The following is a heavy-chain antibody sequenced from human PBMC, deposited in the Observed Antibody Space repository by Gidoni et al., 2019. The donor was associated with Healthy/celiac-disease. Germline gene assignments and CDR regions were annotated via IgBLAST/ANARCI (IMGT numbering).Heavy chain of an antibody. CDR2: IYYSGST. J-gene: IGHJ4*02. V-gene: IGHV4-30-4*01. CDR1: GGSISSGDYY. Sequence: QVQLQESGPGLVKPSQTLSLTCTVSGGSISSGDYYWSWIRQPPGKGLEWIGYIYYSGSTYYNPSLKSRVTISVDTSKNQFSLKLSSVTAADTAVYYCARGAIYYGDYATSDYWGQGTLVTVSS. D-gene: IGHD4-17*01. CDR3: ARGAIYYGDYATSDY.